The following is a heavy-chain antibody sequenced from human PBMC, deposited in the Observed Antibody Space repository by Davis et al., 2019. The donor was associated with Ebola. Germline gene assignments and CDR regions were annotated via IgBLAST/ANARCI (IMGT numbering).Heavy chain of an antibody. CDR3: AKDVAVFVVDIRGMENCYMDV. D-gene: IGHD3-3*01. Sequence: PGGSLRLSCVASGFTFSSYGMSWVRQAPGKGLEWVAIISGSGGSTHYVDSVKGRFTISRDNSKNSLYLQMNSLRAEDTAVYYCAKDVAVFVVDIRGMENCYMDVWGKGTTVTVSS. J-gene: IGHJ6*03. CDR1: GFTFSSYG. V-gene: IGHV3-23*01. CDR2: ISGSGGST.